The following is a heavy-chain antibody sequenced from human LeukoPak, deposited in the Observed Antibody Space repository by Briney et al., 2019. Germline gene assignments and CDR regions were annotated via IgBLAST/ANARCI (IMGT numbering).Heavy chain of an antibody. J-gene: IGHJ4*02. CDR1: GGSITSRTYY. V-gene: IGHV4-39*07. Sequence: SETLSLTCTVSGGSITSRTYYWGWIRQPPGKGLEWIGSIHYSGSTYYSPSLKSRVTISVDTSKKQFFLMLRSVTAADTAVYYCTRVECTDGSCYTFDYWGPGTLVIISS. CDR3: TRVECTDGSCYTFDY. CDR2: IHYSGST. D-gene: IGHD2-15*01.